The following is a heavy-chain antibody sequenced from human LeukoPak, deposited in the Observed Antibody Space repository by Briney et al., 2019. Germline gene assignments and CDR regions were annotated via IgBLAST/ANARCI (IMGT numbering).Heavy chain of an antibody. CDR2: ISWNSGSI. CDR1: GFTFDDYA. D-gene: IGHD6-13*01. J-gene: IGHJ4*02. V-gene: IGHV3-9*01. Sequence: GRSLRLSCAASGFTFDDYAMHWVRQAPGKGLEWVSGISWNSGSIGYADSVKGRFTISRDNAKNTLYLQMNSLGAEDTAVYYCARAGYSSSWYGAQYFDYWGQGTLVTVSS. CDR3: ARAGYSSSWYGAQYFDY.